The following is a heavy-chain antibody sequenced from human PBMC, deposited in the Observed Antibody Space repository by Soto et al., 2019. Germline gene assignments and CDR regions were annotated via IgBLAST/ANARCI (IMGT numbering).Heavy chain of an antibody. CDR2: MNPNSGNT. J-gene: IGHJ6*02. D-gene: IGHD6-13*01. CDR1: GYTFTSYD. CDR3: ARHGGMKAYSSSWNPGYYGMDV. V-gene: IGHV1-8*01. Sequence: GASVKVSCKASGYTFTSYDINWVRQATGQGLEWMGWMNPNSGNTGYAQKFQGRVTMTRNTSISTAYMELSSLRSEDTAVCYCARHGGMKAYSSSWNPGYYGMDVWGQGTPVTVSS.